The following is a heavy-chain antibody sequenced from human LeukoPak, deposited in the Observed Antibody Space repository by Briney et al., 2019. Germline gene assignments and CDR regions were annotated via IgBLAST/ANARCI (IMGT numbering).Heavy chain of an antibody. J-gene: IGHJ6*03. Sequence: WASVKVSCKASGGTFSSYAISWVRQAPGQGLEWMGGIIPIFGTANYAQKFQGRVTITADKSTSTAYMELSSLRSEDTAVYYCATPQYYDFWSGYGPLDYYYYYMDVWGKGTTVTISS. CDR2: IIPIFGTA. CDR1: GGTFSSYA. CDR3: ATPQYYDFWSGYGPLDYYYYYMDV. V-gene: IGHV1-69*06. D-gene: IGHD3-3*01.